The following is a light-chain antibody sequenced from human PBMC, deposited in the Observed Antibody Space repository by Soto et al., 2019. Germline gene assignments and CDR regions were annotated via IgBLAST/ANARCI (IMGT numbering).Light chain of an antibody. Sequence: QSVLSQPPSASGTPGQRVTISCSGSSSNIGRNYVYWYQQVPGTAPKLLIFRNNQRPSGVPDRFSGSKSGTSASLAISRLRSEDEADYFCAAWDYSLSGYWVFGGGTKLTVL. CDR1: SSNIGRNY. J-gene: IGLJ3*02. CDR2: RNN. V-gene: IGLV1-47*01. CDR3: AAWDYSLSGYWV.